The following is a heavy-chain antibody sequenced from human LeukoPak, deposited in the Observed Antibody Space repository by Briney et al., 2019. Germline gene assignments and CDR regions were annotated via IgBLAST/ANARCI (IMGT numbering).Heavy chain of an antibody. CDR1: GFTFSSYS. CDR2: ISSSSSYI. V-gene: IGHV3-21*01. Sequence: KPGGSLRLSCAASGFTFSSYSMNWVRQAPGKGLEWVSSISSSSSYIYYADSVKGRFTISRDNAKNSLYLQMNSLRAEDTAVYYCAREATGTPPYFDYWGQGTLVTVSS. CDR3: AREATGTPPYFDY. J-gene: IGHJ4*02. D-gene: IGHD1-1*01.